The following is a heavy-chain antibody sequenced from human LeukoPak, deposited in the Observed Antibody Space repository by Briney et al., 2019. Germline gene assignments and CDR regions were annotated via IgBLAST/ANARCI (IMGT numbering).Heavy chain of an antibody. CDR1: GGSISTYY. V-gene: IGHV4-59*08. CDR3: ARHWETGYPFVFDN. D-gene: IGHD3-9*01. Sequence: PSETLSLTCTVFGGSISTYYWSWIRQPPGKGLEWIGYIYTRGSDNYNPSLKSRVTISADTSKNQFSLKLRSVTATDTAVYYCARHWETGYPFVFDNWGQGTLVTVSS. CDR2: IYTRGSD. J-gene: IGHJ4*02.